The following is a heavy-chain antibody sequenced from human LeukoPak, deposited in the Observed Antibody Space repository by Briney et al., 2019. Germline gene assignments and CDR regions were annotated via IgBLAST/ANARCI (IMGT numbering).Heavy chain of an antibody. CDR3: ARDLRDGYNYEGDY. Sequence: ASVKVSCTASGYTFTGYSMHWVRQAPGHGLEWMGWINPNSGGTNYAQKFQGRVTMTRDTSISTAYMELSRLRSDDTAVYYCARDLRDGYNYEGDYWGQGTLVTVSS. J-gene: IGHJ4*02. V-gene: IGHV1-2*02. D-gene: IGHD5-24*01. CDR2: INPNSGGT. CDR1: GYTFTGYS.